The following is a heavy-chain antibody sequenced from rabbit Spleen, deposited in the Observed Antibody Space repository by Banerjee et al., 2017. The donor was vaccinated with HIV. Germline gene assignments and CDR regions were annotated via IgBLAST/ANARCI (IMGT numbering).Heavy chain of an antibody. CDR3: ARDTGSSFSSYGMDL. Sequence: EQLKESGGGLVKPEGSLTLTCKASGVSFSFSSYMCWVRQAPGKGLEWISCIAGSSSAFTYSATWAKGRFTCSKTSSTTVTLQMTSLTVADTATYFCARDTGSSFSSYGMDLWGPGTLVTVS. D-gene: IGHD8-1*01. J-gene: IGHJ6*01. CDR1: GVSFSFSSY. V-gene: IGHV1S45*01. CDR2: IAGSSSAFT.